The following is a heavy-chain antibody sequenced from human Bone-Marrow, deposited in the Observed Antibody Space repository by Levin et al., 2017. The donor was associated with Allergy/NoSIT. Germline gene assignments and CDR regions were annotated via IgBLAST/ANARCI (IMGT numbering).Heavy chain of an antibody. CDR3: ARAVDVADF. Sequence: GESLKISCAASGFTFSSYWMSWVRQAPGKGLEWVANIKQDGSVKFYVDSVKGRFTISRDNAKNSVYLQMNSLRAEDTAVYYCARAVDVADFWGQGTLVTVSS. CDR2: IKQDGSVK. CDR1: GFTFSSYW. J-gene: IGHJ4*02. V-gene: IGHV3-7*01. D-gene: IGHD5-12*01.